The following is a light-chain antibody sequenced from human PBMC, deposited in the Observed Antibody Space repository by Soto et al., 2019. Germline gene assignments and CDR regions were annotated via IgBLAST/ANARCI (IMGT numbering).Light chain of an antibody. CDR2: EVS. CDR1: SSDVGGYNY. Sequence: QSALTQPASVSGSPGQSITISCTGTSSDVGGYNYVSWYQQHPGKAPKLMIYEVSNRPAGVSNRFSGSKSGNTASLTISGLQAEDEAEYYRSSYTSSSTQVFGTGTKLA. CDR3: SSYTSSSTQV. V-gene: IGLV2-14*01. J-gene: IGLJ1*01.